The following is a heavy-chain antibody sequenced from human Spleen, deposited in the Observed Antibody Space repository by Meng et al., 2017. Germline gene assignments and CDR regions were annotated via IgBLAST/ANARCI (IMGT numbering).Heavy chain of an antibody. Sequence: QVQFVQSGTEVKKPGASVKVSCRSSGYTFTDYDITWVRQAPGQGLEWMGWISAYNGDTKYARKIQGRVTMTTDTSTSTAYMELRSLRFDDTAVYYCARGQGGFDYWGQGTLVTVSS. CDR1: GYTFTDYD. V-gene: IGHV1-18*01. CDR2: ISAYNGDT. CDR3: ARGQGGFDY. D-gene: IGHD3-16*01. J-gene: IGHJ4*02.